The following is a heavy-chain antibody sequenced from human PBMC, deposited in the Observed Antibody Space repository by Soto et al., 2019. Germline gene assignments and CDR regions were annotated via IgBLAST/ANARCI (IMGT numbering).Heavy chain of an antibody. V-gene: IGHV1-18*01. Sequence: QVQLVQSGAEVKKPGASVKVSCKASGYTFTSYFISWVRQAPGQGLEWMGWISAYNGNTNYVQKLQGRVTMTTDTXXXXXXXXXXXXXXXXXXXXXXARDLPPSDYWGQGTLVTVSS. CDR3: ARDLPPSDY. J-gene: IGHJ4*02. CDR2: ISAYNGNT. CDR1: GYTFTSYF.